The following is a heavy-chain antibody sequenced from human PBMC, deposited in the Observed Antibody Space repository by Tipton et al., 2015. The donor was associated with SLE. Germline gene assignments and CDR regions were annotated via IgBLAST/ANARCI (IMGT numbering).Heavy chain of an antibody. J-gene: IGHJ3*02. D-gene: IGHD3-10*01. Sequence: TLSLTCAVYGGSFRGYYWSWIRQPPGKGLEWIGEINHSGSTNYNPSLKSRVIISVDTSKNQFSLKLSSVTAADTAVYYCAGAAPGVQGVNDAFDIWGQGTMVTVSS. CDR3: AGAAPGVQGVNDAFDI. V-gene: IGHV4-34*01. CDR1: GGSFRGYY. CDR2: INHSGST.